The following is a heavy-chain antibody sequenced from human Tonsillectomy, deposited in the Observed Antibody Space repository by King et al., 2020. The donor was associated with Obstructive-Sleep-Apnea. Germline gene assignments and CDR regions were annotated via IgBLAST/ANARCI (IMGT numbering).Heavy chain of an antibody. D-gene: IGHD4/OR15-4a*01. CDR3: ASPRYGEYIIDY. CDR2: IYYSGYT. J-gene: IGHJ4*02. Sequence: LPLQESGPGLVKPSDTLSLTCTVSGGSISNSRYYWGWIRQSPGKGLEFIGHIYYSGYTYYSPSFQSRVTISLDTSKNEFSLRLSSVTAADTAVYFCASPRYGEYIIDYWGLGTLVTVSS. CDR1: GGSISNSRYY. V-gene: IGHV4-39*01.